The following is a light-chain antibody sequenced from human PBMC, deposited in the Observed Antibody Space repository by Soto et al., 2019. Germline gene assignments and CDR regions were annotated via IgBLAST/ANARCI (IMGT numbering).Light chain of an antibody. J-gene: IGKJ5*01. CDR1: QSVSSS. V-gene: IGKV3-15*01. Sequence: EIVLTQSQVTLSVSPGESATLSCRASQSVSSSLAWYQQKPGQAPRLLIYGASTRATGIPARFSGSGSGTEFTLTISSLQSEDFAVYYCQQYNNWPPITFGQGTRLEIK. CDR3: QQYNNWPPIT. CDR2: GAS.